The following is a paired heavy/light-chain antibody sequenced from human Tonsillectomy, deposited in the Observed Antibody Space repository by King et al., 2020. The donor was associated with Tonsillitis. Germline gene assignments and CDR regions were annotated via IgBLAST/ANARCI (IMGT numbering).Heavy chain of an antibody. D-gene: IGHD2-2*01. CDR3: AKSGAKYQLLSHYFYYMDV. CDR1: GFNFDDYA. CDR2: ISWNSGSI. V-gene: IGHV3-9*01. J-gene: IGHJ6*03. Sequence: EVQLVESGGGLVQPGRSLRLSCAVSGFNFDDYAMHWVRQAPGKGLEWVSGISWNSGSIGYADSVKGRFTISRDNAKNSLYLQMNSLRAEDTAMYYCAKSGAKYQLLSHYFYYMDVWGKGTTVTVSS.
Light chain of an antibody. CDR3: QHYYRAPYT. CDR1: QSVSRIQSY. J-gene: IGKJ2*01. Sequence: DIVMTQSPDSLAVSLGERATINCKSSQSVSRIQSYLAWYQQKPGQPPKLLIYWASTRESGVPDRFSGGGSGTDFTLTISSLQAEDVAVYYCQHYYRAPYTFGQGTKLEIK. CDR2: WAS. V-gene: IGKV4-1*01.